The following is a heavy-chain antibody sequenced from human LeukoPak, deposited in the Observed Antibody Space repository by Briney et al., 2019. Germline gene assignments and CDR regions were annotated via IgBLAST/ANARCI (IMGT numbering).Heavy chain of an antibody. Sequence: ASVKVSCKTSGYTFTAYYIHWVRQAPGQGLEWVGIINPSGGSTSYAQKFQGRVTMTRDTSTSTVYMELSSLRSEDTAVYYCARDCLVGSGWQGAFDIWGQGTMVTVSS. D-gene: IGHD6-19*01. CDR2: INPSGGST. CDR1: GYTFTAYY. J-gene: IGHJ3*02. CDR3: ARDCLVGSGWQGAFDI. V-gene: IGHV1-46*01.